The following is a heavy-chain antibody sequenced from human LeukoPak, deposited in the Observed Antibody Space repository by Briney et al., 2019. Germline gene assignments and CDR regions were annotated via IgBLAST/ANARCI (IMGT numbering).Heavy chain of an antibody. CDR2: IHSDGKT. CDR1: GFTVRGSY. V-gene: IGHV3-53*01. CDR3: AKELWFGEPV. Sequence: GGSLRLSCAVTGFTVRGSYMSWVRQAPGKGLEWVSLIHSDGKTYYADSVKGRFTMSIDNSKNALSLQMSRLRSEDTAVYYCAKELWFGEPVWGQGTLVTVSS. D-gene: IGHD3-10*01. J-gene: IGHJ4*02.